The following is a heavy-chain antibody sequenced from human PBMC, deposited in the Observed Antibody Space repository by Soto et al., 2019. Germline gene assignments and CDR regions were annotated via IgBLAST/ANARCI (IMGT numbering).Heavy chain of an antibody. D-gene: IGHD3-22*01. CDR2: ISGSGGST. J-gene: IGHJ5*02. Sequence: GGSLRLSCAASGFTFSSYAMSWVRQAPGKGLEWVSAISGSGGSTYYADSVKGRFTISRDNSKNTLYLQMNSLRAEDTAVYYCAKDHIVVVITGYNWFDPWGQGTLDTVSS. CDR1: GFTFSSYA. V-gene: IGHV3-23*01. CDR3: AKDHIVVVITGYNWFDP.